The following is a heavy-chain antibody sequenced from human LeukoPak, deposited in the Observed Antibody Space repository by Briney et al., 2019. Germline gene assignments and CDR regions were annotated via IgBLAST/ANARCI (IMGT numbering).Heavy chain of an antibody. V-gene: IGHV3-43D*03. J-gene: IGHJ4*02. D-gene: IGHD3-9*01. Sequence: GGSLRLSCAASGFTFDDYAMHWVRQAPGKGLEWVSLINWDGGSTYYADSVKGRFTISRDNSKNSLYLQMNSLRAEDTAVYYCAKVGQNYDISTYYFDYWGQGTLVTVSS. CDR1: GFTFDDYA. CDR3: AKVGQNYDISTYYFDY. CDR2: INWDGGST.